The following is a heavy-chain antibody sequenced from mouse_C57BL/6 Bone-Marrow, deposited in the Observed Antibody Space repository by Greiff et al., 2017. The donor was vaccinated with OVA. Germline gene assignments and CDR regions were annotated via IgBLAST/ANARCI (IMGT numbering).Heavy chain of an antibody. D-gene: IGHD4-1*01. V-gene: IGHV2-2*01. J-gene: IGHJ1*03. CDR2: IWSGGST. CDR1: GFSLTSYG. Sequence: VQLQESGPGLVQPSQSLSITCTVSGFSLTSYGVHWVRQSPGKGLEWLGVIWSGGSTDYNAAFISRLSISKDNSKSQVFFKMNSLQADDTAIYYCARNLGEGTGTGWYFDVWGTGTTVTVSS. CDR3: ARNLGEGTGTGWYFDV.